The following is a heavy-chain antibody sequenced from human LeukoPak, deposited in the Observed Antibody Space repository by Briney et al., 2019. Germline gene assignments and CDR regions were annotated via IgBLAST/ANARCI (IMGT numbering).Heavy chain of an antibody. V-gene: IGHV3-23*01. J-gene: IGHJ4*02. CDR2: ISGSGGST. Sequence: GGSLRLSCAASGFTFSSYAMSWVRQAPGKGLEWVSAISGSGGSTYYADSVKGRFTISRDNSKNTLYLQMNRLRAEGTAVYYFATALARVGATGDYWGQGTLVTVSS. D-gene: IGHD1-26*01. CDR1: GFTFSSYA. CDR3: ATALARVGATGDY.